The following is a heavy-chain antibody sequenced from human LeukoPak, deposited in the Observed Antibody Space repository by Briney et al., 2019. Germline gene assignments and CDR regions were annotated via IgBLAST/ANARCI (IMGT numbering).Heavy chain of an antibody. J-gene: IGHJ4*02. V-gene: IGHV4-4*07. CDR1: GGSISSYY. CDR3: ARDSVRVAGYYYFDY. Sequence: KPSETLSLTCTVSGGSISSYYWSWIRQPAGKGLEWIGRIYTSGSTNYNPSLKSRVTMSVDTSKNQFSLKLSSVTAADTAVYYCARDSVRVAGYYYFDYWGQGTLVTVSS. CDR2: IYTSGST. D-gene: IGHD6-19*01.